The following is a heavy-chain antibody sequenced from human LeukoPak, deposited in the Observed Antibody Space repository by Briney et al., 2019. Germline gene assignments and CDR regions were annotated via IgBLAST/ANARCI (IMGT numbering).Heavy chain of an antibody. CDR1: GGSFSGYY. CDR2: INHSGST. Sequence: PSETLSLTCAVYGGSFSGYYWSWIRQPPGKGLEWIGEINHSGSTNYNPSLKSRVTISVDTSKNQFSLKLSSVTAADTAVYYCARGVVPAANDAFDIWGQGTMVTVSS. D-gene: IGHD2-2*01. CDR3: ARGVVPAANDAFDI. V-gene: IGHV4-34*01. J-gene: IGHJ3*02.